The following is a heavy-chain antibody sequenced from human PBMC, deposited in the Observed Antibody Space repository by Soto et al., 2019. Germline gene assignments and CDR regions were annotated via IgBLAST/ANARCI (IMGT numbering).Heavy chain of an antibody. CDR2: ISGSGGST. J-gene: IGHJ4*02. CDR1: GFTFSSYA. CDR3: AKENGYSSSWFEFDY. Sequence: EVPLLESGGGLVQPGGSLRLSCAASGFTFSSYAMSWVRQAPGKGLEWVSAISGSGGSTYYAGSVKGRFTISRDNSKNTLYLQMNSLRAEDTAVYYCAKENGYSSSWFEFDYWGQGTLVTVSS. V-gene: IGHV3-23*01. D-gene: IGHD6-13*01.